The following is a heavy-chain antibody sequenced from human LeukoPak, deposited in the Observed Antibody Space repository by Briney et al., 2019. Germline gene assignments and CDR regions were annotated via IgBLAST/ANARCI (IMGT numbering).Heavy chain of an antibody. CDR1: GFTFDDYG. V-gene: IGHV3-20*04. Sequence: GGSLRLSCAASGFTFDDYGMSWVRQAPGKGLEWVSGINWNGGSTGYADSVKGRFTISRDNAKNSLCLQMNSLRAEDTALYYCARGTLKAAATDFDYWGQGTLVTVSS. D-gene: IGHD6-13*01. CDR3: ARGTLKAAATDFDY. J-gene: IGHJ4*02. CDR2: INWNGGST.